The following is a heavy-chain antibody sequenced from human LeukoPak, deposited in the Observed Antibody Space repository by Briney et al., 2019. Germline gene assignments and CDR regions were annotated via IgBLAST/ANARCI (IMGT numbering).Heavy chain of an antibody. CDR2: IYYSGST. CDR1: GCSISTYN. J-gene: IGHJ3*02. V-gene: IGHV4-59*01. Sequence: PSETLSLTCTVSGCSISTYNWSWIRQPPGKGLEYIGYIYYSGSTNYNPSLKSRVTTSLDTSKNQFSLKLSSVGAADTAVYYCAREEVPHGFDIWGQGTMVTVSS. CDR3: AREEVPHGFDI.